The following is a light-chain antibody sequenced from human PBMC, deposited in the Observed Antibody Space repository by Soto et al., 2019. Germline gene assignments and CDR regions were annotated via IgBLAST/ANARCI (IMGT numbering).Light chain of an antibody. V-gene: IGKV3-15*01. CDR1: QSVSTN. CDR3: QQYNNWPYT. Sequence: EMVMTQSPATLSVSPGERATLSCRASQSVSTNLAWYQQKPGQAPRLLIYGASTRATGIPARFSGSGSGTEFTLTISSLQSEDFAVCYCQQYNNWPYTFGPGSRVDIK. CDR2: GAS. J-gene: IGKJ3*01.